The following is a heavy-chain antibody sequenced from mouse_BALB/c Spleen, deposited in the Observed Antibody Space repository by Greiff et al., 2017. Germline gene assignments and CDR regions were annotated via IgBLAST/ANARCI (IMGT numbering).Heavy chain of an antibody. V-gene: IGHV1-9*01. Sequence: VQLQQSGAELMKPGASVKISCKATGYTFSSYWIEWVKQRPGHGLEWIGEILPGSGSTNYNEKFKGKATFTADTSSNTAYMQLSSLTSEDSAVYYCARWVITTATGFDYWGQGTTLTVSS. CDR2: ILPGSGST. J-gene: IGHJ2*01. CDR1: GYTFSSYW. D-gene: IGHD1-2*01. CDR3: ARWVITTATGFDY.